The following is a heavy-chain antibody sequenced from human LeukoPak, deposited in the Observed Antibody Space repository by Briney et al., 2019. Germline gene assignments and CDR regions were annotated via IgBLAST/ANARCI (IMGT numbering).Heavy chain of an antibody. CDR2: INPSGGSP. J-gene: IGHJ3*01. CDR1: GYTFINYY. CDR3: ARDVAAAGSAFDF. V-gene: IGHV1-46*01. Sequence: ASVKVSCKSSGYTFINYYIHWVRQAPGQGLEWMGIINPSGGSPTYAQKFQGRVTMTSDMSTSTVYMELSSLGSEDTAVYYCARDVAAAGSAFDFWGQGTMVTVSP. D-gene: IGHD6-13*01.